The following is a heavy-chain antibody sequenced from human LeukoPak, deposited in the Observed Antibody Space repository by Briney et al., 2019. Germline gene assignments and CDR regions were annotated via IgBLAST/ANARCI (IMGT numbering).Heavy chain of an antibody. J-gene: IGHJ4*02. CDR1: GGTFSSYA. V-gene: IGHV1-69*05. CDR2: IIPIFGTA. D-gene: IGHD3-22*01. Sequence: GASVKVSCKASGGTFSSYAISWVRQAPGQGLEWMGGIIPIFGTANYAQKFQGRVTITTDESTSTAYMELSSLGSEDTAVYYCARDLGRRYYDSSGYYAFDYWGQGTLVTVSS. CDR3: ARDLGRRYYDSSGYYAFDY.